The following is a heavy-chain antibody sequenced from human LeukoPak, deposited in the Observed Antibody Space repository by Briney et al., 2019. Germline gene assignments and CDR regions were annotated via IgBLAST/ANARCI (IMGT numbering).Heavy chain of an antibody. D-gene: IGHD1-26*01. CDR3: AKGETLPDY. Sequence: GRPLRLSCAASGFTFDDYAMHWVRQAPGKGLEWVSGISWNSGSIGYADSVKGRFTISRDNAKNSLYLQMNSLRAEDTALYYCAKGETLPDYWGQGTLVTVSS. CDR2: ISWNSGSI. CDR1: GFTFDDYA. J-gene: IGHJ4*02. V-gene: IGHV3-9*01.